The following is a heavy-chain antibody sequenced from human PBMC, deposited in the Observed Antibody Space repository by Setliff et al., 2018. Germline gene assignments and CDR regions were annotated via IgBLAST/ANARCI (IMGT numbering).Heavy chain of an antibody. V-gene: IGHV4-59*01. CDR2: IHYSGST. D-gene: IGHD2-21*01. J-gene: IGHJ4*02. CDR3: ARFLDPRDGYQNSPGFDF. CDR1: GGSISTFC. Sequence: PSETLSLTCTVSGGSISTFCWSWIRQSPEKGLEWIAYIHYSGSTNQNPSLKSRVTISLDTPKNQFSLKLSYMTAAGTAVYYCARFLDPRDGYQNSPGFDFWGQGALVTVSS.